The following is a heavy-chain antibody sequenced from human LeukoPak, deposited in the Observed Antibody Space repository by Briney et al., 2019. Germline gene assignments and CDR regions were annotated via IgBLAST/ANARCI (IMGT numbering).Heavy chain of an antibody. D-gene: IGHD5-24*01. Sequence: SQTLSLTCTVSGGSISSGAYYWSWIRQYPGKGLEWIGYFYYSGSTYYNPSLKSRVTISVDTSENQFSLELTSVTAADTAVYCCARDLGDGYLANDYWGQGTLVTVSS. J-gene: IGHJ4*02. V-gene: IGHV4-31*03. CDR3: ARDLGDGYLANDY. CDR1: GGSISSGAYY. CDR2: FYYSGST.